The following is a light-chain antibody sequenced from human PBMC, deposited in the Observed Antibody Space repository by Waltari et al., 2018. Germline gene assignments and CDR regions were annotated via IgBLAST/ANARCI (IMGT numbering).Light chain of an antibody. Sequence: QSALTQPASVSGSPGQSITISCTGTSSDVGAYNFVSWYQQHPGKVPKLIIYDVSHRPSGVSFRFSGSKSDHTASRTISGLQAEDEADYYCISYTTSDTMIFGGGTKLTVL. CDR1: SSDVGAYNF. J-gene: IGLJ2*01. V-gene: IGLV2-14*03. CDR2: DVS. CDR3: ISYTTSDTMI.